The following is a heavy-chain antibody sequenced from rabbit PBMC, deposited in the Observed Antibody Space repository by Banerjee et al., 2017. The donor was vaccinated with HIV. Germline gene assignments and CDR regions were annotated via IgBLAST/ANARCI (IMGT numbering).Heavy chain of an antibody. Sequence: QSLEESGGDLVKPGASLTLTCTASGFTLSSYWMYWVRQAPGKGLEWIGCIYAGSSGGTYYASWAKGRFTISKSSSTTVTLQMTSLTAADTATYFCARRGAGAAGYAYAFRLWGPGTLVTVS. CDR3: ARRGAGAAGYAYAFRL. D-gene: IGHD6-1*01. V-gene: IGHV1S40*01. CDR2: IYAGSSGGT. J-gene: IGHJ4*01. CDR1: GFTLSSYW.